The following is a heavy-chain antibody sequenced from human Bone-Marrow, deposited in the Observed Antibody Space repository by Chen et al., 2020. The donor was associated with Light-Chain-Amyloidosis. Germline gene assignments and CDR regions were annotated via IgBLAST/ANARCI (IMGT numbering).Heavy chain of an antibody. D-gene: IGHD3-9*01. V-gene: IGHV3-23*04. Sequence: EVQLVESGGGLLQRGGSWSSPGQAPGLPFGGYAMGWVGQAPGKGLEWVSTISGSGGSRYYGDSVKGRLTISRDNSKNALFLQMNSLRAEDTAVYYCAKDISYDDILPGYPADAFDIWGQGTMVTVSS. CDR1: GLPFGGYA. J-gene: IGHJ3*02. CDR3: AKDISYDDILPGYPADAFDI. CDR2: ISGSGGSR.